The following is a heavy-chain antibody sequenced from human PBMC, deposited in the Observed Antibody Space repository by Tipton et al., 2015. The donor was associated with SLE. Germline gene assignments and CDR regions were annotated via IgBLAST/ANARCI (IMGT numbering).Heavy chain of an antibody. V-gene: IGHV4-39*07. Sequence: TLSLTCTVSGGSISSSSYYWGWIRQPPGKGLEWIGSIYYSGSTYYNPSLKSRVTISVDTSKNQFSLKLSSVTASGTAVYYCASSNGYSSSWCGPYNWFDPWGQGTLVTVSS. D-gene: IGHD6-13*01. CDR2: IYYSGST. CDR3: ASSNGYSSSWCGPYNWFDP. CDR1: GGSISSSSYY. J-gene: IGHJ5*02.